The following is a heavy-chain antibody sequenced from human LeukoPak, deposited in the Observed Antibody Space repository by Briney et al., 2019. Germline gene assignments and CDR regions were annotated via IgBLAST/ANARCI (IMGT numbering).Heavy chain of an antibody. D-gene: IGHD2-21*02. V-gene: IGHV1-18*01. CDR3: ARRAAYCGGDCYSAFDI. CDR2: ISAYNGNT. Sequence: ASVKVSCKASGYTFTSYGISWVRQAPGPGREGMGWISAYNGNTNYAQKLQGRVTVSTDTSTSTAYMELRSLRSDDTAVYYCARRAAYCGGDCYSAFDIWGQGTMVTVSS. CDR1: GYTFTSYG. J-gene: IGHJ3*02.